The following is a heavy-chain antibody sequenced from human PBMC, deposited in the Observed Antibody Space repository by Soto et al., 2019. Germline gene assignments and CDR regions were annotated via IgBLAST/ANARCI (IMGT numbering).Heavy chain of an antibody. Sequence: GGSLRLSCAASGLTFSDRYMDWVRQAPGKGLEWVGRIRKKTNSYTTEYAASVKGRFIISRDGSTNSLYLQMSSLKTEDTAVYYCTTVTTVDYYFDYWGQGTLVTVSS. D-gene: IGHD4-17*01. CDR3: TTVTTVDYYFDY. J-gene: IGHJ4*02. CDR2: IRKKTNSYTT. CDR1: GLTFSDRY. V-gene: IGHV3-72*01.